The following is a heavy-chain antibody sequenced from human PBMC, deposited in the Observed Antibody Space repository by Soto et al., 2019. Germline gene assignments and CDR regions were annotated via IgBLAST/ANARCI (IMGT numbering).Heavy chain of an antibody. CDR2: ISYDGSNK. D-gene: IGHD1-26*01. CDR3: AKPRSGSYTYYFDY. Sequence: QVQLVESGGGVVQPGRSLRLSCAASGFTFSSYGMYWVRQAPGKGLEWVAVISYDGSNKYYADSVKGRFTISRDNSKNTLYLQMNSLRAEDTAVYYCAKPRSGSYTYYFDYWGQGTLVTVSS. J-gene: IGHJ4*02. CDR1: GFTFSSYG. V-gene: IGHV3-30*18.